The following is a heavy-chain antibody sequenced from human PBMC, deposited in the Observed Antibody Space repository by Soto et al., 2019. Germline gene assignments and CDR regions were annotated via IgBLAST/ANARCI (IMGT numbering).Heavy chain of an antibody. CDR3: ARSVGYGRYFQH. V-gene: IGHV1-69*13. J-gene: IGHJ1*01. CDR2: VIPIFGTG. CDR1: GGPFSSYA. Sequence: GAPVKVFCKASGGPFSSYAISWVRPAPGQGGEWRGGVIPIFGTGNYAQKFQGRVTIIADESTSTAYMELSSVRSEDTAVYYCARSVGYGRYFQHWGQGTLVTVSS. D-gene: IGHD4-17*01.